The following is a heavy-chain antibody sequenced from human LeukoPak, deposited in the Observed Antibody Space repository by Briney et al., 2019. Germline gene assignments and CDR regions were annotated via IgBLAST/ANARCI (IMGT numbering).Heavy chain of an antibody. CDR1: GYTFTGYY. CDR2: INPNSGGT. CDR3: ARDSRDYDILTGYYYFDY. D-gene: IGHD3-9*01. Sequence: ASVKVSCKASGYTFTGYYMHWVRQAPGQGLEWMGWINPNSGGTNYAQKFQGRVTMTRDTSISTAYMELSRLRSDDTAVYYCARDSRDYDILTGYYYFDYWGQGTLVTVSS. V-gene: IGHV1-2*02. J-gene: IGHJ4*02.